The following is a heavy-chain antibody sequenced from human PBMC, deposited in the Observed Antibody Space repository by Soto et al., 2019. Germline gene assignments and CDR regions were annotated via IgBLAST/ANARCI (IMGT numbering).Heavy chain of an antibody. D-gene: IGHD3-10*01. J-gene: IGHJ5*02. CDR3: ARELFGRSVWFDP. V-gene: IGHV4-59*11. Sequence: PSETLSLTCTVSGDSMSSHYWNWVRQTPGKGLEWIGCIYFSGSTIYNPSLESRVTISVDTSKNQFSLKLSSVTAADTAVYYCARELFGRSVWFDPWGQGTLVTVSS. CDR1: GDSMSSHY. CDR2: IYFSGST.